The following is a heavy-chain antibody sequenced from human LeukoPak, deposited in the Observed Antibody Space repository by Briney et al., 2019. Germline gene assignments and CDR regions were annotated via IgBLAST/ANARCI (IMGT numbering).Heavy chain of an antibody. CDR2: ISGDGVNT. CDR3: VKAAGSWFGYFDY. D-gene: IGHD6-13*01. V-gene: IGHV3-64D*06. Sequence: GGSLRLSCSASGFTFSYYAIHWVRQAPGKGLEHISTISGDGVNTDYADTVKGRFTISRDNSKSTVYLQVSTLRPEDTAVYYCVKAAGSWFGYFDYWGQGTLVTVSS. CDR1: GFTFSYYA. J-gene: IGHJ4*02.